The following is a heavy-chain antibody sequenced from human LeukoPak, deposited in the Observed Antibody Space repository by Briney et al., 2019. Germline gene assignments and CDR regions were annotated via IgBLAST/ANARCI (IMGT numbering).Heavy chain of an antibody. CDR1: GYTFTGYF. CDR3: ARAPPRDTFDS. V-gene: IGHV1-2*02. CDR2: INPDSGGT. J-gene: IGHJ4*02. Sequence: ASVKVSCTSSGYTFTGYFIHWVRQAPGQGLGWMGWINPDSGGTNYAQKFQGRVTMTRDTSIDTAYMDLSRLTSHDTAVYYCARAPPRDTFDSWGQGTLVTVSS. D-gene: IGHD5-18*01.